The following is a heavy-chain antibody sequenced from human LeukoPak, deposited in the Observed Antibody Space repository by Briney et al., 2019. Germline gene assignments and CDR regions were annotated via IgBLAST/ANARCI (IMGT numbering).Heavy chain of an antibody. CDR3: TTWSAASRAH. D-gene: IGHD2-15*01. CDR1: GFTFSKGW. V-gene: IGHV3-15*01. J-gene: IGHJ4*02. Sequence: PWGSLRLSCAAAGFTFSKGWLSWVGQAPGKGLEWVGRIKSEADGGTIDYAAPVKGRFAISRDDSKNPVFLQMNGLKVEDSGVYYCTTWSAASRAHWGQGTLVTVSS. CDR2: IKSEADGGTI.